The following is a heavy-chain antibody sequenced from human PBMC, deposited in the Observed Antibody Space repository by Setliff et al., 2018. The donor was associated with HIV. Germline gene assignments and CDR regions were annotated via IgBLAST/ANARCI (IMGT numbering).Heavy chain of an antibody. CDR1: GDPISSGSYH. J-gene: IGHJ4*02. CDR3: GRAPDY. CDR2: MYYSGTT. Sequence: PSETLSLTCTVSGDPISSGSYHWGWIRQPPGKGLEWIGSMYYSGTTYYNPSLKSRVTISVDTSKTQFSLKLNSVTAADTAVYYCGRAPDYWGRGTLVTVSS. V-gene: IGHV4-39*01.